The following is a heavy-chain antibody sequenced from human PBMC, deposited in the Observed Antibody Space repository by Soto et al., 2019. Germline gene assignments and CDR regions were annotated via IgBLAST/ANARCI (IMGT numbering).Heavy chain of an antibody. D-gene: IGHD2-21*02. J-gene: IGHJ5*02. Sequence: GASVKVSCKASGYTFTSYGISWVRQAPGQGLGWMGWISAYNGNTNYAQKLQGRVTMTTDTSTSTAYMELRSLRSDDTAVYYWARAYCGGDCYSEGPDNWFDPWGQGTLVTVSS. CDR1: GYTFTSYG. CDR3: ARAYCGGDCYSEGPDNWFDP. V-gene: IGHV1-18*04. CDR2: ISAYNGNT.